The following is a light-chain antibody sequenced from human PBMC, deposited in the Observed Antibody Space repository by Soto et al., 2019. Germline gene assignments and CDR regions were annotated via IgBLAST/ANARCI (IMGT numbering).Light chain of an antibody. Sequence: QSVLTQPPSVSGAPGQRVTISCTGSSSNIGSGYNVHWYQQLPGTAPKLLIYDNNNRPSGVPDRFSGSKSGTSASLAITRLQGADEADYYCQSYDTGLVVFGGGTKVTVL. CDR3: QSYDTGLVV. V-gene: IGLV1-40*01. CDR2: DNN. CDR1: SSNIGSGYN. J-gene: IGLJ2*01.